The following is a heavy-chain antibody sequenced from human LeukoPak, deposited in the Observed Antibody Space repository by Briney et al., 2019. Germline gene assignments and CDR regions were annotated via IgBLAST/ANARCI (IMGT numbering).Heavy chain of an antibody. Sequence: PGGSLRLSCAASGFTFSSYGMHWVRQAPGKGLEWVAVIWYDGSNKYYADSVKGRFTISRDNSKNTLYLQMNILRAEDTAVYYCAKDRSLLNYFDYWGQGTLVTVSS. D-gene: IGHD1-26*01. CDR2: IWYDGSNK. CDR1: GFTFSSYG. J-gene: IGHJ4*02. V-gene: IGHV3-33*06. CDR3: AKDRSLLNYFDY.